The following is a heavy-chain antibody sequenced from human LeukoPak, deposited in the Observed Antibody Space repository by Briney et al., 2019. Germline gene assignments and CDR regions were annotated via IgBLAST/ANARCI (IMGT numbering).Heavy chain of an antibody. J-gene: IGHJ5*02. CDR2: IRYDGSNK. CDR1: GFTFSSYG. Sequence: GGSLRLSCAASGFTFSSYGMHWVRQAPGKGLEWVAFIRYDGSNKYYADPVKGRFTISRDNSKNTLYLQMNSLRAEDTAVYSCAKDHDYYGSGSRNWFDPWGQGTLVTVSS. D-gene: IGHD3-10*01. V-gene: IGHV3-30*02. CDR3: AKDHDYYGSGSRNWFDP.